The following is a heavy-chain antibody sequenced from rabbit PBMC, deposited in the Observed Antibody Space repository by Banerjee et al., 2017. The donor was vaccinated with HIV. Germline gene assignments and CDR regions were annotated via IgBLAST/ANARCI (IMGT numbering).Heavy chain of an antibody. CDR3: ARNDGGVNYLDYFNL. Sequence: QSLQESGGDLVKPGASLTLTCTASGFSFSSSYYMCWVRQAPGKGLEWIGCIDIDSGSAYYASWAKGRFTISKTSSTTVTLQMTSLTAADTATYFCARNDGGVNYLDYFNLWGPGTLVTVS. CDR1: GFSFSSSYY. J-gene: IGHJ4*01. CDR2: IDIDSGSA. V-gene: IGHV1S40*01. D-gene: IGHD2-1*01.